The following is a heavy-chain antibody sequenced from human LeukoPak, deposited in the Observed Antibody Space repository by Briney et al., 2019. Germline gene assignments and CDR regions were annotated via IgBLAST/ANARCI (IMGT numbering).Heavy chain of an antibody. V-gene: IGHV4-59*01. CDR2: SYYSGST. D-gene: IGHD3-22*01. CDR3: ARVTGYMIEDYFDY. J-gene: IGHJ4*02. Sequence: SETLSLICTVSGCSISSYYWSWIRQPPGKGLEWIGYSYYSGSTNYNPSLKSRVTISVDTSKNQFSLRLSSVTAADTAVYYCARVTGYMIEDYFDYWGQGTLVTVSS. CDR1: GCSISSYY.